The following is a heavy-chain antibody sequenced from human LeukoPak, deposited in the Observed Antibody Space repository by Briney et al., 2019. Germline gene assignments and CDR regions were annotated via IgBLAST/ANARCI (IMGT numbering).Heavy chain of an antibody. CDR1: GFTFSSYG. CDR3: AKAATGNYGPFDY. Sequence: TGRSLRLSCAASGFTFSSYGMHWVRQAPGKGLEWVAVIWYDGSNKYYADSVKGRFTISRDNSKNTLYLQMNSLRAEDTAVYYCAKAATGNYGPFDYWGQGTLVTVSS. D-gene: IGHD4-4*01. CDR2: IWYDGSNK. V-gene: IGHV3-33*06. J-gene: IGHJ4*02.